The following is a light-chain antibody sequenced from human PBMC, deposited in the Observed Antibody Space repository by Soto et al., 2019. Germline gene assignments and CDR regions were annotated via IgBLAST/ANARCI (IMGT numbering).Light chain of an antibody. CDR3: CSYAGSSTQSYV. V-gene: IGLV2-23*02. CDR2: EVS. J-gene: IGLJ1*01. CDR1: NSDVGSYNL. Sequence: QPVLTQPASGSGSPGQSITISCTETNSDVGSYNLVSWYQQHPGKAPKVIIYEVSERPSGVSDRFSGSKSGNTASLMISGLQAEDEADYYCCSYAGSSTQSYVFGSVTKVTV.